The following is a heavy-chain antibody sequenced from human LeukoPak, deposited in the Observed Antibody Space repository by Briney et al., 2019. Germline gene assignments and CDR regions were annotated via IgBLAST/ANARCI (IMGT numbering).Heavy chain of an antibody. CDR1: GFNFWGTG. CDR3: ARGYCTSTNCNNWFDP. CDR2: IGGGGSDT. V-gene: IGHV3-23*01. J-gene: IGHJ5*02. Sequence: GGSLRLSCAVSGFNFWGTGMSWVRQAPGKGLEWVAAIGGGGSDTKYTDSVMGRFTLSRDLSKNTLYLQMNSLRADDAAIYYCARGYCTSTNCNNWFDPWGQGALVTVSS. D-gene: IGHD2-2*01.